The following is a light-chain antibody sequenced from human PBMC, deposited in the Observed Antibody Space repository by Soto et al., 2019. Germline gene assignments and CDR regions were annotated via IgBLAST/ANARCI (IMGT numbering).Light chain of an antibody. CDR3: QQYNSYSGK. CDR2: KAS. Sequence: DIQMTQSPSALSTFVGDRVTITCRASQSISSWLAWYQQQPGKAPKLLIYKASTLQSGVPSRFSGSGSGTEFTLTISSLQPDDFATYYCQQYNSYSGKFGQGTKV. V-gene: IGKV1-5*03. CDR1: QSISSW. J-gene: IGKJ1*01.